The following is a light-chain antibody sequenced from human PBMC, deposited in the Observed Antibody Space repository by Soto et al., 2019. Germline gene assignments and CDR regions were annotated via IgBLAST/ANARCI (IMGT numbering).Light chain of an antibody. J-gene: IGKJ3*01. V-gene: IGKV3-20*01. CDR2: GAS. CDR1: QSVSSSY. CDR3: QQYGSSPLFT. Sequence: EIVLTQSPGTLSLSPGERATLSCRASQSVSSSYLAWYQQTPGQAPRLLIYGASSRATGIPDRFSGSGSGTDFTLTISRLEPEDFAVYYCQQYGSSPLFTFGRGTKVEIK.